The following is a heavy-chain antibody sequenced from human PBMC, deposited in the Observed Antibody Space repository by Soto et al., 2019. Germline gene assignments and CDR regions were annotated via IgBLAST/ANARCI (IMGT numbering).Heavy chain of an antibody. CDR3: ARLWSPHYYYGMDV. CDR1: GYSFTSYW. Sequence: GESLKISCKGSGYSFTSYWISWVRQMPGKGLEWMGRIDPSDSYTNYSPSFQGHVTISADKSISTAYLQWSSLKASDTAMYYCARLWSPHYYYGMDVWGQGXTVTVYS. V-gene: IGHV5-10-1*01. J-gene: IGHJ6*02. CDR2: IDPSDSYT. D-gene: IGHD3-3*01.